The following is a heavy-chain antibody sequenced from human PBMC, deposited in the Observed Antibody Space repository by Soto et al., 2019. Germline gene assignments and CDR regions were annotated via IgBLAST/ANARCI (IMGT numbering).Heavy chain of an antibody. CDR2: IIPIFGTA. CDR3: ARDRNDFWSLFDP. V-gene: IGHV1-69*13. Sequence: EASVKVSCKASGGTFSSYAISWVRQAPGQGLEWMGGIIPIFGTANYAQKFQGRVTITADESTSTAYMELSSLRSEDTAVYYCARDRNDFWSLFDPWGQGTLVTVSS. CDR1: GGTFSSYA. D-gene: IGHD3-3*01. J-gene: IGHJ5*02.